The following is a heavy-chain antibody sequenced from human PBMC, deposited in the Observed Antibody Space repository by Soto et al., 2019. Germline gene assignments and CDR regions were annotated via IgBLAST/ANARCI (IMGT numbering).Heavy chain of an antibody. Sequence: QITLKESGPTLVKPTQTLTLTCTFSGFSLSTSGVGVGWIRQPPGKALEWLALIYWDDDKRYSPSLKSRLTITKYTSKHQVVLTMTNMDPVDTATYYCSHSLYDYVWGTNWFDPWGQGTLVTVSS. J-gene: IGHJ5*02. V-gene: IGHV2-5*02. CDR2: IYWDDDK. CDR1: GFSLSTSGVG. D-gene: IGHD3-16*01. CDR3: SHSLYDYVWGTNWFDP.